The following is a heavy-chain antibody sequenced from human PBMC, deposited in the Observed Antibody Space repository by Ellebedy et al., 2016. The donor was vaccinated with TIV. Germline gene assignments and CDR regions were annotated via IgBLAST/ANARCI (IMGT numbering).Heavy chain of an antibody. V-gene: IGHV3-23*01. J-gene: IGHJ4*02. CDR1: GFSLSSYA. CDR3: TKAFLIVSNFEH. CDR2: ITGRGDAA. Sequence: GESLKISCVVSGFSLSSYAMNWVRQAPGKGLEWVSVITGRGDAALYADSVRGRFTIYKDDSKTTLYLQMSSLTVEDTAVYYCTKAFLIVSNFEHWGRGVRVTVSS. D-gene: IGHD1-26*01.